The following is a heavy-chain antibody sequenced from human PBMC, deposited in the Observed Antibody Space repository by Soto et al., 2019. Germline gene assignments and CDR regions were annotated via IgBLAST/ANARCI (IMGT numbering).Heavy chain of an antibody. D-gene: IGHD6-13*01. Sequence: SGPTLVNPTQTLTLTCTFSAFSLTTSGVGVAWISQPPGRALEWLALIYWNDDKRYSPSLKTRLTITKDTSKIQVVLTMTNMDPVDTATYYCARSAAPGNYYYYAMDVWGQGTTVTVSS. J-gene: IGHJ6*02. V-gene: IGHV2-5*01. CDR3: ARSAAPGNYYYYAMDV. CDR2: IYWNDDK. CDR1: AFSLTTSGVG.